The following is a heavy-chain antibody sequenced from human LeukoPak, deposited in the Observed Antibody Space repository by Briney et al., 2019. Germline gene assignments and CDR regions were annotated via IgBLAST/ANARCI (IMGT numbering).Heavy chain of an antibody. J-gene: IGHJ4*02. Sequence: GESLKISCKGSGYRFTNSWIGWVRQMPGKGLELMGIINPGDSEIRYSPSFQGQVTISVDKSISTAYLQWSSLKASDTAMYYCSRQGCTTTSCHTIDSWGQGTLVTVSS. D-gene: IGHD2-2*02. CDR1: GYRFTNSW. V-gene: IGHV5-51*01. CDR2: INPGDSEI. CDR3: SRQGCTTTSCHTIDS.